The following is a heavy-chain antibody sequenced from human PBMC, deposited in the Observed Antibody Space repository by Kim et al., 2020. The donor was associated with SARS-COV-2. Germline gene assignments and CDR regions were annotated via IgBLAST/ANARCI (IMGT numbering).Heavy chain of an antibody. V-gene: IGHV3-23*01. CDR3: GYDFWSGYYYFDY. D-gene: IGHD3-3*01. Sequence: YADSVKGRFTISRDNSKNTLYLQMNSLRAEDTAVYYCGYDFWSGYYYFDYWGQGTLVTVSS. J-gene: IGHJ4*02.